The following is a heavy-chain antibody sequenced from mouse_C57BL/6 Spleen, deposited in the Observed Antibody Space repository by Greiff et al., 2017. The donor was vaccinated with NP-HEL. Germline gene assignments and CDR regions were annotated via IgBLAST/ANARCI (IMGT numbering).Heavy chain of an antibody. J-gene: IGHJ3*01. CDR1: GYTFTSYW. CDR3: ARRGFAY. Sequence: QVQLQQPGAELVMPGASVKLSCKASGYTFTSYWMHWVKQRPGQGLEWIGEIDPSDSYTNYNHKFKGKSTLTVDKSSSTAYMQLSSLTSEDSAVYYCARRGFAYWGQGTLVTVSA. CDR2: IDPSDSYT. V-gene: IGHV1-69*01.